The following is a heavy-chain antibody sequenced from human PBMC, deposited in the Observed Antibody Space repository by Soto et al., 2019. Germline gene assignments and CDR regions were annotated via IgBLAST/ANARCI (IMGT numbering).Heavy chain of an antibody. V-gene: IGHV1-18*01. CDR1: GYTFTSYG. CDR3: ARDRRYCSSTSCYGPPGY. D-gene: IGHD2-2*01. CDR2: ISAYNGNT. Sequence: GASVKVSCKASGYTFTSYGISCVRQAPGQGLEWMGWISAYNGNTNYAQKLQGRVTMTTDTSTSTAYMELRSLRSDDTAVYYCARDRRYCSSTSCYGPPGYWGQGTLVTVSS. J-gene: IGHJ4*02.